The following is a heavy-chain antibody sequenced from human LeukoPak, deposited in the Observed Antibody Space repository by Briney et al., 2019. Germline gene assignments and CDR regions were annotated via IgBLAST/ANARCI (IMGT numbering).Heavy chain of an antibody. V-gene: IGHV1-8*01. D-gene: IGHD1-7*01. CDR1: GYTFTSYD. J-gene: IGHJ1*01. CDR3: ASRVSGWNYQTAEYFQH. CDR2: MNPNSGNT. Sequence: ASVRVSCKASGYTFTSYDINWVRQATGQGLEWMGWMNPNSGNTGYAQKFQGRVTMTRNTSISTAYMELSSLRSEDTAVYYCASRVSGWNYQTAEYFQHWGQGTLVTVSS.